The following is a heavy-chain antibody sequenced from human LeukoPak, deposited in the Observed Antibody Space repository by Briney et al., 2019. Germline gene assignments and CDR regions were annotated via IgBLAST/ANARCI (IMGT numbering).Heavy chain of an antibody. Sequence: SETLSLTCAVSDGSISSGGYSWSWIRQPPGKGLEWIGNIHHSGSTFYNPSLKSRVTISLDRSKNQFSLNLTSLTAADTAVYYCARVVVTYAAYYFDYWGQGTLVTVSS. V-gene: IGHV4-30-2*01. CDR1: DGSISSGGYS. D-gene: IGHD2-21*02. J-gene: IGHJ4*02. CDR3: ARVVVTYAAYYFDY. CDR2: IHHSGST.